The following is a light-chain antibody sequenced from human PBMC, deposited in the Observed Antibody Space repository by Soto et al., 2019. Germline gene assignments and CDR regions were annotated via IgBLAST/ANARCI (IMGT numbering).Light chain of an antibody. CDR2: DES. CDR3: QKYAESPLT. Sequence: IVLTQSPGTLSLAPGESATLSFTPSQSVGRNYLAWFQHKTGQAPRIVIYDESNRATGVPDRFSGSGSGTDLNLTVTRLEPEDFAVYYCQKYAESPLTCGGGTKVDIK. V-gene: IGKV3-20*01. CDR1: QSVGRNY. J-gene: IGKJ4*01.